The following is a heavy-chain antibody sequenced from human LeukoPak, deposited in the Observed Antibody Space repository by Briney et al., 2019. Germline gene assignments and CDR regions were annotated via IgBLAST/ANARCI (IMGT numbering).Heavy chain of an antibody. CDR1: GFTFSSYW. J-gene: IGHJ4*02. CDR3: ASRVNSGWSFDY. Sequence: GGSLRLSCAASGFTFSSYWMHWVRQVPGKGLVWVSRINSDGSSTSYADSVKGRFTIPRDNAKNTLYLQMNSLRAEDTAVYYCASRVNSGWSFDYWGQGTLVTVSS. CDR2: INSDGSST. D-gene: IGHD6-19*01. V-gene: IGHV3-74*01.